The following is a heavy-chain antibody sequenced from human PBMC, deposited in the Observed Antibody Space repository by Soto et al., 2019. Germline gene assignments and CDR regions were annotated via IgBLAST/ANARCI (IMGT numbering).Heavy chain of an antibody. CDR3: ARDFTSGYFYYFDS. Sequence: SETLSLTCTVPGGSVSSGTYYWNWIRQPPGKGLEWIGYIYYTGSTNYNPSLKSRATISVDTSKNQLSLKLSSVTAADTAVYYCARDFTSGYFYYFDSWGQGTLVTVS. V-gene: IGHV4-61*01. D-gene: IGHD5-12*01. CDR2: IYYTGST. CDR1: GGSVSSGTYY. J-gene: IGHJ4*02.